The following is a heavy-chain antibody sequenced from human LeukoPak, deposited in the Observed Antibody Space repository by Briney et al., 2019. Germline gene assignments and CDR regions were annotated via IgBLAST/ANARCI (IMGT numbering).Heavy chain of an antibody. V-gene: IGHV4-4*02. Sequence: SEILSLTCAVSGGSISSSNWWSWVRQPPGKGLEWIGEISHSGSPYYNPSLKSRVTISVDESKNQFSLKLSSVTAADTAVYYCARRNRGDGYLYYFDYWGQGTLVTVSS. CDR1: GGSISSSNW. CDR2: ISHSGSP. CDR3: ARRNRGDGYLYYFDY. J-gene: IGHJ4*02. D-gene: IGHD5-24*01.